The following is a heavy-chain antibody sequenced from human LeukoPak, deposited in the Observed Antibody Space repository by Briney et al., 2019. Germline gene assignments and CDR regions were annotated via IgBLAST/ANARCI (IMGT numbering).Heavy chain of an antibody. V-gene: IGHV4-39*01. D-gene: IGHD1-1*01. CDR1: GDSISSGRNY. CDR3: ARHLSGTTMSHYFDF. CDR2: IYSSGNT. J-gene: IGHJ4*02. Sequence: SETLSLACSVSGDSISSGRNYWGWIRQSPGKGLEWIASIYSSGNTHSNPSLKSRVSISVDTSKNQVSLKLYSVTASDAAIYYCARHLSGTTMSHYFDFWGQGTLVTVSS.